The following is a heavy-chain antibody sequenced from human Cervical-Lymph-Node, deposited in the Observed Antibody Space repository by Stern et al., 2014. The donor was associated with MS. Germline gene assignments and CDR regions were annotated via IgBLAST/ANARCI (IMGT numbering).Heavy chain of an antibody. Sequence: VQLVESGADVKKPGASVKVSCKASGYTFTGHSMHWVRQAPGQGLEWMGLINPDSGDTSSAPNFQGRVTMTRDTSIGTVYMELSRLRYDDTAVYYCARGHFWTGLYYGMDVWGQGTTVTVS. D-gene: IGHD3/OR15-3a*01. CDR3: ARGHFWTGLYYGMDV. CDR1: GYTFTGHS. J-gene: IGHJ6*02. CDR2: INPDSGDT. V-gene: IGHV1-2*02.